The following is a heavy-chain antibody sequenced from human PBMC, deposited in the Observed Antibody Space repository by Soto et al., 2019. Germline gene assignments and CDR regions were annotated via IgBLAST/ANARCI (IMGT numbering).Heavy chain of an antibody. CDR3: ARVTPGNNLYYFSGLDF. D-gene: IGHD1-1*01. V-gene: IGHV3-30-3*01. CDR2: ISYEGSNT. CDR1: GFTFDTYG. J-gene: IGHJ6*02. Sequence: GGSLRLSCVASGFTFDTYGIHWVRQAPGKGLQWVALISYEGSNTYYADSVRGRFTISRDNSKNALYLQMNTLRPEDTGVYYCARVTPGNNLYYFSGLDFWGQGTSVTV.